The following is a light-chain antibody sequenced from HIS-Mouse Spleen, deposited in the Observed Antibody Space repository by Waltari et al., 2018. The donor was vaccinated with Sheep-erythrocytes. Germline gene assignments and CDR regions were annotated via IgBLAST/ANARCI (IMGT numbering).Light chain of an antibody. J-gene: IGKJ4*01. Sequence: DIVMTQSPDPLAVSLGERATINCKSSQSVLYSSNNKNYLAWYQQKPGQPPKLLIYWASTRGSGVPDRFSGSGSGTDCALTIISLQAEDVAVYYCQQYYSTLTFGGGTKVEIK. V-gene: IGKV4-1*01. CDR2: WAS. CDR1: QSVLYSSNNKNY. CDR3: QQYYSTLT.